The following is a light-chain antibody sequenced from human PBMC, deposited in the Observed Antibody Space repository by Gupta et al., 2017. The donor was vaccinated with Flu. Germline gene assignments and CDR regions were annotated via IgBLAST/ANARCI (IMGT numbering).Light chain of an antibody. CDR2: ASS. J-gene: IGKJ5*01. V-gene: IGKV1-39*01. Sequence: PSSLSASVGDRVTITCRASQNISKYLNWYQQKPGKAPKLLIYASSSLKSGVPSRFSGSGSGTDFTLTINSLQPEDFATYYCQQSDSVPIAFGQGTXLDIK. CDR1: QNISKY. CDR3: QQSDSVPIA.